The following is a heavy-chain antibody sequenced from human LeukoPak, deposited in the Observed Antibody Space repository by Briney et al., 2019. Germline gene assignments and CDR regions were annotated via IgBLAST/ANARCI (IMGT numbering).Heavy chain of an antibody. CDR1: GFXFXDYW. CDR2: INTDGSIT. J-gene: IGHJ4*02. D-gene: IGHD3-10*01. Sequence: GGXXRXSXAXXGFXFXDYWIHWVRQAPGKGLVWXSRINTDGSITNYADSVKGRFSISRDNAKNTLYLQMSSLRAEDTAVYYCARDRGPRTGFMVREAYDYWGQGTLVTVSS. CDR3: ARDRGPRTGFMVREAYDY. V-gene: IGHV3-74*01.